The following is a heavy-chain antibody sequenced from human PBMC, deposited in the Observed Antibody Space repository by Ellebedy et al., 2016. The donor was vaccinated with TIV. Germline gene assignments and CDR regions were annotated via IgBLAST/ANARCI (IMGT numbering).Heavy chain of an antibody. CDR2: IYYSGRT. CDR3: ARGQAVAGNLDS. V-gene: IGHV4-39*01. Sequence: SETLSLXXTVSGGSISSSSYYWGWIRQPPGKGLEWIGSIYYSGRTYYNPSLKSRVIISVDTSKNQFSLRLSSVTAADTAVYYCARGQAVAGNLDSWGQGTLVTVSS. J-gene: IGHJ4*02. CDR1: GGSISSSSYY. D-gene: IGHD6-19*01.